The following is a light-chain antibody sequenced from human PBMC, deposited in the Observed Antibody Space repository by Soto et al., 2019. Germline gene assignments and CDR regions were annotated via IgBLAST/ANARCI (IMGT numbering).Light chain of an antibody. V-gene: IGKV1-5*03. Sequence: DIQMTQSPSTLSASVGDRVTITCRASQSISSWLAWYQQKPGKAPNLLIYKTSSLESGVPSRFSGSGSGTEFTLTVNSLQPDDFATYYCQQYDCYPLTFGGGTKLEIK. CDR2: KTS. CDR1: QSISSW. J-gene: IGKJ4*01. CDR3: QQYDCYPLT.